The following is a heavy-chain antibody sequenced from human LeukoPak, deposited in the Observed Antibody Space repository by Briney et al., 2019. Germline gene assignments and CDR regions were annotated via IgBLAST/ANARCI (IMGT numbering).Heavy chain of an antibody. CDR3: ARDFKYYDILTGYSVDAFDI. V-gene: IGHV3-21*01. D-gene: IGHD3-9*01. Sequence: GGSLRLSCAASGFTFSSYSMNWVRQAPGKGLEWVSSISSSSSYIYYADSVKGRFTISRDNAKNSLYLQMNSLRAEDTAVYYCARDFKYYDILTGYSVDAFDIWGQGTMVTVSS. J-gene: IGHJ3*02. CDR2: ISSSSSYI. CDR1: GFTFSSYS.